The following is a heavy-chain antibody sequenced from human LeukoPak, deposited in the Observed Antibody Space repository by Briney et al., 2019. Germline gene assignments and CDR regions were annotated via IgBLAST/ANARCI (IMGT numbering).Heavy chain of an antibody. D-gene: IGHD6-13*01. CDR2: ISDGGGST. CDR1: GITFSSYA. CDR3: AKAESSSWTYYFDY. Sequence: GGSLRLSCAASGITFSSYAMSWVRQAPGKGLEWVSVISDGGGSTHYADSVKGRFTISRDNSKNMLYLQMNSLRAEDTAVYYCAKAESSSWTYYFDYWGQGTLVTVSS. J-gene: IGHJ4*02. V-gene: IGHV3-23*01.